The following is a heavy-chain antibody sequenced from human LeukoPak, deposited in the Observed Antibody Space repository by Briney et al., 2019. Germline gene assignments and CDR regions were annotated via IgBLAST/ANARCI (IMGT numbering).Heavy chain of an antibody. V-gene: IGHV1-69*01. J-gene: IGHJ6*02. D-gene: IGHD3-22*01. Sequence: SVKGSCKASGGTFSSYAISWVRQAPGQGLEWMGGIIPIFGTANYAQKFQGRVTITADESTSTAYMELSSLRSEDTAVYYCARDKGYYDSSGPTAAYGMDVWSQATTVTVSS. CDR1: GGTFSSYA. CDR3: ARDKGYYDSSGPTAAYGMDV. CDR2: IIPIFGTA.